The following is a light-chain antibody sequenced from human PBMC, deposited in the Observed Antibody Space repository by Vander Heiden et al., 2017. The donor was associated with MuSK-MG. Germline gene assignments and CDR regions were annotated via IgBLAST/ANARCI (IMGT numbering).Light chain of an antibody. CDR2: AAS. CDR3: KQGYSTPYT. CDR1: QSISSY. Sequence: DIQMTQSPSSLSASVGDRVTITCRASQSISSYLNWYQQKPGKAPKLLIYAASSLQSGVPSRFSGSGSGTDFTLTISSLQPEDFATYYCKQGYSTPYTFGQGTKLEIK. J-gene: IGKJ2*01. V-gene: IGKV1-39*01.